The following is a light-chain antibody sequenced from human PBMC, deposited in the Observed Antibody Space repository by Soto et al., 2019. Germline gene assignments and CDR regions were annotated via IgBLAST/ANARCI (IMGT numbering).Light chain of an antibody. CDR2: DAS. CDR3: QEYTVYSPWT. CDR1: QTVGHW. Sequence: DIQMTQSPSTLSASVGDRVTITCRASQTVGHWLAWYQQIPGKAPQLLIYDASNLKSGVPSRFSGSGSGTEFTLTISSLQPEDFATYYCQEYTVYSPWTFGQGTKVEVK. V-gene: IGKV1-5*01. J-gene: IGKJ1*01.